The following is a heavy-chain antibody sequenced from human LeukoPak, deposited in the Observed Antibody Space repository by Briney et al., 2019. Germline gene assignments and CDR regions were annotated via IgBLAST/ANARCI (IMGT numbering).Heavy chain of an antibody. J-gene: IGHJ4*02. Sequence: GGSLRLSCAASGFTFSSYAMSWVRQAPGKGLEWVSAISGSGGSTYYADSVKGRFTISRDNSKNTLYLQMNSLRAEDTAVYYCAKKFTYYYGSGSYYGFDYWGQGTLVTVSS. CDR2: ISGSGGST. CDR1: GFTFSSYA. CDR3: AKKFTYYYGSGSYYGFDY. V-gene: IGHV3-23*01. D-gene: IGHD3-10*01.